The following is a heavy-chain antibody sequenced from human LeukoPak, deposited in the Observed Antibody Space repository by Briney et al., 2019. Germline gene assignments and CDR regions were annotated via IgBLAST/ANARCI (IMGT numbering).Heavy chain of an antibody. CDR1: GYTFTSYA. D-gene: IGHD5-18*01. J-gene: IGHJ6*03. Sequence: ASVKVSCKASGYTFTSYAMNWVRQAPGQGLEWMGWINTNTGNPTHAQGFTGRFVFSLDTSVSTAYLQISSLRAEDTAVYYCARGGYSYGYHYYYYMDVWGKGTTVTVSS. CDR3: ARGGYSYGYHYYYYMDV. CDR2: INTNTGNP. V-gene: IGHV7-4-1*02.